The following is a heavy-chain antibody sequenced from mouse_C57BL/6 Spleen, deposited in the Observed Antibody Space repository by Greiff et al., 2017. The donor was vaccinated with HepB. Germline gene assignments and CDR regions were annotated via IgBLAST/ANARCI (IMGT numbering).Heavy chain of an antibody. CDR2: IYPGDGDT. V-gene: IGHV1-82*01. J-gene: IGHJ3*01. CDR3: ARSDSSGYGFAY. CDR1: GYAFSSSW. Sequence: VQLQQSGPELVKPGASVKISCKASGYAFSSSWMNWVKQRPGKGLEWIGRIYPGDGDTNYNGKFKGKATLTADKSSSTAYMQLSSLTSEDSAVYFCARSDSSGYGFAYWGQGTLVTVSA. D-gene: IGHD3-2*02.